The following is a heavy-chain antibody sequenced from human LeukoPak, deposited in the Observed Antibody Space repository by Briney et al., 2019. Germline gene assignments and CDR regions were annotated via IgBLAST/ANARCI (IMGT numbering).Heavy chain of an antibody. Sequence: GGSLRLSCAASGFTVSRNYMSWVRQAPGKGLEWVSAIYSDDSTYYGDSVKGRFTISRDNSKNTLYLQMNSLRADDTAVYSCARGLYVWGSYRYTAYYYGMDVWGQGTTVTVSS. J-gene: IGHJ6*02. CDR1: GFTVSRNY. D-gene: IGHD3-16*02. CDR2: IYSDDST. V-gene: IGHV3-53*01. CDR3: ARGLYVWGSYRYTAYYYGMDV.